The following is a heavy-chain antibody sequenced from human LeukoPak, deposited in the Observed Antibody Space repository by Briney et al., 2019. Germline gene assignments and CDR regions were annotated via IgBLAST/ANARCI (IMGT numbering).Heavy chain of an antibody. D-gene: IGHD3-3*01. CDR2: IWYDGSNK. J-gene: IGHJ4*02. CDR1: GFTFSSYG. Sequence: GGSLRLSCAASGFTFSSYGMHWVRQAPGKGLEWVAVIWYDGSNKYYADSVKGRFTISGDNSKNTLYLQMNSLRAEDTAVYYCAKDREVLEWLAYYFDYWGQGTLVTVSS. CDR3: AKDREVLEWLAYYFDY. V-gene: IGHV3-33*06.